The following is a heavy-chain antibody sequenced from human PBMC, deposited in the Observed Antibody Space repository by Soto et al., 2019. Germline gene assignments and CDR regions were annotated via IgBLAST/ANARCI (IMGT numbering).Heavy chain of an antibody. D-gene: IGHD6-13*01. Sequence: QVQLVQSGAEVKKPGASVKVSCKASGSTFTSWDVYWVRQAAGQGLEWMGYMNPRSGNTGYEQKFQGRVTMTRDTSISTAYMELSSLTSDDTAVYYCTASSWTGAGLDFWGQGTPVTVSS. CDR2: MNPRSGNT. V-gene: IGHV1-8*01. J-gene: IGHJ4*01. CDR1: GSTFTSWD. CDR3: TASSWTGAGLDF.